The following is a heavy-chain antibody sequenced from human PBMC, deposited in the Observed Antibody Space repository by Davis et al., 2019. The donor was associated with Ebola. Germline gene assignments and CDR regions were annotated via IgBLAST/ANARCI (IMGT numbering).Heavy chain of an antibody. Sequence: AASVKVSCKASGYTFTSYAMHWVRQAPGQRLEWMGWINAGNGNTKYSQKFQGRVTITRDTSASTAYMELSSLRSEDTAVYYCARDGGGVVVNWFDPWGQGTLVIVSS. D-gene: IGHD2-15*01. J-gene: IGHJ5*02. CDR1: GYTFTSYA. V-gene: IGHV1-3*01. CDR3: ARDGGGVVVNWFDP. CDR2: INAGNGNT.